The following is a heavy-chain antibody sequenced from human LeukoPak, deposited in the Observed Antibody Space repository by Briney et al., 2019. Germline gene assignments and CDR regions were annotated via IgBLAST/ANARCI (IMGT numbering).Heavy chain of an antibody. D-gene: IGHD3-9*01. J-gene: IGHJ6*03. CDR3: AGILTGPSVYMDV. CDR2: IYYSGST. V-gene: IGHV4-61*08. Sequence: SETLSLTCTVSGDSISSGDYYWSWIRQPPGKGLEWIGYIYYSGSTNYNPSLKSRVTISVDTSKNQFSLKLSSVTAADTAVYYCAGILTGPSVYMDVWGKGTTVTVSS. CDR1: GDSISSGDYY.